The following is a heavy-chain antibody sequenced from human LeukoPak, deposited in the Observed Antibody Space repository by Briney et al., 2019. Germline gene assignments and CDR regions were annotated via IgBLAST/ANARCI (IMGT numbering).Heavy chain of an antibody. V-gene: IGHV4-30-2*01. Sequence: SETLSLTCAVSGGSISSGGYSWSWIRQPPGKGLEWIGYIYHSGSTYYNPSLKSRVTISVDRSKNQFSLKLSSVTAADTAVYYCAGLPDSGGYRDAFDIWGQGTMVTVSS. CDR1: GGSISSGGYS. J-gene: IGHJ3*02. D-gene: IGHD3-22*01. CDR2: IYHSGST. CDR3: AGLPDSGGYRDAFDI.